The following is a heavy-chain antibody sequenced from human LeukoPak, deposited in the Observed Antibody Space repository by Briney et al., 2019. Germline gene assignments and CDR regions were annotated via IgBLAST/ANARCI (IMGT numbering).Heavy chain of an antibody. D-gene: IGHD3-16*01. CDR1: GFTFSRYS. CDR3: ARADRGLFDY. J-gene: IGHJ4*02. Sequence: GGSLRLSCAASGFTFSRYSMNWVRQAPGKGLEWVSSISSSSSYIYYADSVKGRFTISRDNAKNSLYLQMNSLRAEDTAVYYCARADRGLFDYWGQGTLVTVSS. V-gene: IGHV3-21*01. CDR2: ISSSSSYI.